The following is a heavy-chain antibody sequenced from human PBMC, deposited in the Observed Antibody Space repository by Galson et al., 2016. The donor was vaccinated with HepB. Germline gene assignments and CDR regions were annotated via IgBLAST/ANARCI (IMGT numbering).Heavy chain of an antibody. V-gene: IGHV3-20*01. CDR3: ARRARGGGDPYYTMDV. D-gene: IGHD3-16*01. CDR2: INWNGGST. Sequence: SLRLSCAASGFTYDTYALSWVRQAPGKGLEWVSGINWNGGSTGYADSVKGRFTISRDNAKNSLYLQMSSLRAEDTALYLCARRARGGGDPYYTMDVWGQGTTVTVSS. J-gene: IGHJ6*02. CDR1: GFTYDTYA.